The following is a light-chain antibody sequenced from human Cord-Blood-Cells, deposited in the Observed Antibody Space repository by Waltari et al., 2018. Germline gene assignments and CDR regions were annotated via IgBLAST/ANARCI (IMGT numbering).Light chain of an antibody. CDR2: WAS. Sequence: DIVMTQSPDSLAVSLGERATIKCKTSQSVLYSSNNKNYLAWYQQKPGHPPKLLIYWASTGDSGVPVRFSVSGSGTDVTLTSSSRLAEDVAVYYCQKYYSTPHSFGQGTKLEIK. CDR3: QKYYSTPHS. CDR1: QSVLYSSNNKNY. V-gene: IGKV4-1*01. J-gene: IGKJ2*03.